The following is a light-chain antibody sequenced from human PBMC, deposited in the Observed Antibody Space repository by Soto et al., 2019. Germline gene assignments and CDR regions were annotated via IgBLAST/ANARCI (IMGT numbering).Light chain of an antibody. Sequence: QSVLAQPRSVCGCPGQLLTISCTVTSIDVDDYRYVSWYQQYPGKAPKLVIYDGTKRPSGVPDRFSGSNSGNTASLTISGLQAEDEADYYCCSYVTTPEIFGTGTKV. CDR1: SIDVDDYRY. J-gene: IGLJ1*01. V-gene: IGLV2-11*01. CDR2: DGT. CDR3: CSYVTTPEI.